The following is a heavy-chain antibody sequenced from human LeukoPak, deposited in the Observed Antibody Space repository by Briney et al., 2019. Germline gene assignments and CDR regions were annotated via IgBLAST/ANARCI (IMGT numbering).Heavy chain of an antibody. J-gene: IGHJ4*02. D-gene: IGHD4-23*01. V-gene: IGHV3-33*08. Sequence: GGSLRLSCAASGFIFSGYSIHWVRQAPGKGLEWVAVIGNEGNAQYYSDSVRGRFTISRDNSENTLYLQMNNLRTGDTAVYYCAREFGHGRWYFDYWGQGTLVTVSS. CDR3: AREFGHGRWYFDY. CDR1: GFIFSGYS. CDR2: IGNEGNAQ.